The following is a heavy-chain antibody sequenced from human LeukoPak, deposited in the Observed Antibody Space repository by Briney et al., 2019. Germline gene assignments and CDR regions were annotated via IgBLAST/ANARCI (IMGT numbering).Heavy chain of an antibody. J-gene: IGHJ4*02. Sequence: SETLSLTCAVYGGSFSGYYWSWIRQPPGKGLEWIGEINHSGSTNYNPSLKSRVTISVATSKNQFSLKLSSVTAADTAVYYCARGGSDFWSGYLRERYFDYWGQGTLVAVSS. CDR3: ARGGSDFWSGYLRERYFDY. CDR1: GGSFSGYY. V-gene: IGHV4-34*01. D-gene: IGHD3-3*01. CDR2: INHSGST.